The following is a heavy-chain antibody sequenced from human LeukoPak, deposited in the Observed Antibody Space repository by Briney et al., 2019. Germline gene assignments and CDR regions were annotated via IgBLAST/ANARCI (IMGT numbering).Heavy chain of an antibody. V-gene: IGHV3-53*01. CDR2: MYSGGST. Sequence: PGGSLRLSCAASGFTVSSSYMSWVRQAPGKGLEWVSTMYSGGSTYYGDSVKGRFTISRDSSKSTLYLQMNTLRVEDSAVYFCARDTTMADWGQGTLVTVSS. CDR3: ARDTTMAD. D-gene: IGHD3-10*01. CDR1: GFTVSSSY. J-gene: IGHJ4*02.